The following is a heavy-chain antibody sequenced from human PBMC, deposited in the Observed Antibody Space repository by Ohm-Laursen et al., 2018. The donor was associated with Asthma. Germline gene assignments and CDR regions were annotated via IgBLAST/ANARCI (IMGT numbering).Heavy chain of an antibody. CDR1: GGSISSSSYY. CDR2: IYYSGST. D-gene: IGHD1-26*01. V-gene: IGHV4-39*01. J-gene: IGHJ6*02. CDR3: ARLGGMDV. Sequence: SDTLSLTCPVSGGSISSSSYYWGWIRQPPGKGLEWIGSIYYSGSTYYNPSLKSRVTIPVDTSKNQFSLKLSSVTAADTAVYYCARLGGMDVWGQGTTVTVSS.